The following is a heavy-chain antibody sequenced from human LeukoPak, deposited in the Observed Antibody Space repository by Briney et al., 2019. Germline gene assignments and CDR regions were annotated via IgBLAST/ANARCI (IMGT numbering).Heavy chain of an antibody. Sequence: PSETLSLTCAVSGGSISSGGYSWSWIRQPPGKGLEWIGYIYHSEGTYYNPSLKSRVTISVDRSKNQFSLKLTSVTAADTAVYYCARELPGSVGAIDSWGQGTLVTVSS. V-gene: IGHV4-30-2*01. CDR3: ARELPGSVGAIDS. J-gene: IGHJ5*01. CDR2: IYHSEGT. D-gene: IGHD1-26*01. CDR1: GGSISSGGYS.